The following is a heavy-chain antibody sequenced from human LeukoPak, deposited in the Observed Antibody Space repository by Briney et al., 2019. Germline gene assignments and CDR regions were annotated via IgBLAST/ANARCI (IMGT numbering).Heavy chain of an antibody. D-gene: IGHD1-7*01. V-gene: IGHV1-46*01. CDR1: GYTFTSYY. CDR2: INPSGGST. J-gene: IGHJ4*02. Sequence: GASVQVSCKASGYTFTSYYMHWVRQAPGQGLEWMGIINPSGGSTSYAQKFQGRVTMTRDTSTSTVYMELSSLRSEDKAVYYCASASITGTKFDYWGQGTLVTVS. CDR3: ASASITGTKFDY.